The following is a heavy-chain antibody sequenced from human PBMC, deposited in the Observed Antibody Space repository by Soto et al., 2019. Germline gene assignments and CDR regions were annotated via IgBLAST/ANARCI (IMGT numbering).Heavy chain of an antibody. CDR2: ISAYNGNT. CDR3: ARENKRTHSSGIDY. Sequence: ASVKVSCKASGYTFTSYGISWVRQAPGQGLEWMGWISAYNGNTNYAQKLQGRVTMTTDTSTSTAYMELRSLRSDDTAVYYCARENKRTHSSGIDYWGQATLVPVSS. J-gene: IGHJ4*02. D-gene: IGHD3-22*01. CDR1: GYTFTSYG. V-gene: IGHV1-18*01.